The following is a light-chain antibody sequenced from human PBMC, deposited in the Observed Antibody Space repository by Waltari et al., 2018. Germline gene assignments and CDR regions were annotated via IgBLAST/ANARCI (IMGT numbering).Light chain of an antibody. Sequence: SGRSSQSRRMFLAVYHVNPGKAPRIIIYGESSVATGIPDRYSGSGSGTEFRFTISGLEPEDSAVYYFKHHCRLPATFGQGTKVEIK. CDR1: QSRRMF. CDR2: GES. CDR3: KHHCRLPAT. V-gene: IGKV3-20*01. J-gene: IGKJ1*01.